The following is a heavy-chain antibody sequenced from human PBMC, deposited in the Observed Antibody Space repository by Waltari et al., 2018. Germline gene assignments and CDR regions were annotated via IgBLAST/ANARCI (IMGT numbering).Heavy chain of an antibody. CDR2: IYHSGGT. CDR3: ARHPSLTYCGGDCYSPPGYFQH. J-gene: IGHJ1*01. V-gene: IGHV4-38-2*01. Sequence: QVQLQESGPGLVKPSETLSLTCAVSGYSISSGYYWGWIRQPPGKGLEWIGSIYHSGGTYTNPSLKSRVTISVDTSKNQFSLKLSSWTAADTAVYYCARHPSLTYCGGDCYSPPGYFQHWGQGTLVTVSS. CDR1: GYSISSGYY. D-gene: IGHD2-21*01.